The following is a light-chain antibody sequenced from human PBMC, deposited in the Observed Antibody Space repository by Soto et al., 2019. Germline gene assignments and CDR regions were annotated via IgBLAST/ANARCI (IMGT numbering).Light chain of an antibody. V-gene: IGKV3-20*01. J-gene: IGKJ1*01. CDR1: QSVSSSY. CDR2: GAS. CDR3: QQYVSIPET. Sequence: EIVLTQSPGTLSLSPGERATLSCRASQSVSSSYLAWYQQKPGQAPRLLIYGASSRATGIPDRFSGSGSGTDFTLTISRLEPEDFAVYYCQQYVSIPETFGQGNKVDIK.